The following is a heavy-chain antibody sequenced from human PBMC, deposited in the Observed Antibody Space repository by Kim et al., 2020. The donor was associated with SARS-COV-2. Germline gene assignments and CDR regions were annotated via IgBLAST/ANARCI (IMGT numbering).Heavy chain of an antibody. J-gene: IGHJ4*02. V-gene: IGHV3-11*01. Sequence: GGSLRLSCAASGLTFSGSYMNWVRQAPGKGLEWVSFISSSGNTIFYADSVEGRFTISRDNAKNSLYLQMNNLRDEDTAVYYCARSGHGYHAFGIWGQGVLVPVPS. CDR2: ISSSGNTI. D-gene: IGHD5-12*01. CDR1: GLTFSGSY. CDR3: ARSGHGYHAFGI.